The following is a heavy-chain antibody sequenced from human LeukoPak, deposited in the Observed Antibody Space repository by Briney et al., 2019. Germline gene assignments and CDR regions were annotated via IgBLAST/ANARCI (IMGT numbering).Heavy chain of an antibody. D-gene: IGHD5-18*01. V-gene: IGHV4-34*01. J-gene: IGHJ3*02. CDR3: ARELRIQLWLGGHPLTHAFDI. Sequence: SETLSLTCAVYGGSFSGYYWSWIRQPPGKGLEWIGEINHSGSTNYNPSLKSRVTISVDTSKNQFSLKLSSVTAADTAVYYCARELRIQLWLGGHPLTHAFDIWGQGTMVTVSS. CDR1: GGSFSGYY. CDR2: INHSGST.